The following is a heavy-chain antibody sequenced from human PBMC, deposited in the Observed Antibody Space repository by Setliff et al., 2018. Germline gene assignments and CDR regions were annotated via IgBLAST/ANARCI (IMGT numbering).Heavy chain of an antibody. CDR1: GFTFSSYS. D-gene: IGHD2-15*01. V-gene: IGHV3-48*04. Sequence: PGGSLRLSCAASGFTFSSYSMNWVRQAPGKGLEWVSYISSSSSTIYYADSVKGRFTISRDNAKNSLYLQMNSLRAEDTAVYYCARGGGTSNYYYYYMDVWGKGTTVTVSS. J-gene: IGHJ6*03. CDR2: ISSSSSTI. CDR3: ARGGGTSNYYYYYMDV.